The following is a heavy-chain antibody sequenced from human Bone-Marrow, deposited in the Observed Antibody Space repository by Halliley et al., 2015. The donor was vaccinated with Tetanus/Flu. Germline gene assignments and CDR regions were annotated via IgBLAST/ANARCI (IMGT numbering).Heavy chain of an antibody. D-gene: IGHD2-15*01. CDR1: GYTFTTYW. V-gene: IGHV5-51*03. CDR3: ARGYYGLFSGAYQYFNF. J-gene: IGHJ4*02. Sequence: VQLVQSGAEVKKPGESLKISCKGSGYTFTTYWIGWVRQMPGKGLEWMGIIYPGDSDTRYSPSFQGQVAISADKSISTTYLQWTTLKASVTATYYCARGYYGLFSGAYQYFNFWGQGTLVTVSS. CDR2: IYPGDSDT.